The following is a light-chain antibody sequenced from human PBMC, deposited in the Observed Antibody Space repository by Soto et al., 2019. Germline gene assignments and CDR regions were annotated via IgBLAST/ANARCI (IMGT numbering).Light chain of an antibody. Sequence: GDRVTITCRASRSVDLWLAWYQQKPGKAPKLLIYDASSLQSGVPSRFSGSGSGTEFTLTIRSLQPDAFGNYYCQEYNSYTGTFGPGTKVDIK. CDR2: DAS. V-gene: IGKV1-5*01. CDR3: QEYNSYTGT. J-gene: IGKJ1*01. CDR1: RSVDLW.